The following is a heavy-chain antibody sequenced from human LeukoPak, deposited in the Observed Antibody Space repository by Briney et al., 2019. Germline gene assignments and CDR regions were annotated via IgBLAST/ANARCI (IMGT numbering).Heavy chain of an antibody. CDR1: GFTFSSYS. D-gene: IGHD6-19*01. CDR2: ISSSSSYI. V-gene: IGHV3-21*01. J-gene: IGHJ4*02. Sequence: NPGGSLRLSCAASGFTFSSYSMNWVRQAPGKGLEWVSSISSSSSYIYYADSVKGRFTVSRDNAKNSLYLQMNSLRVEDTAVYYCARESSIAVPGTIYWGQGTLVTVSS. CDR3: ARESSIAVPGTIY.